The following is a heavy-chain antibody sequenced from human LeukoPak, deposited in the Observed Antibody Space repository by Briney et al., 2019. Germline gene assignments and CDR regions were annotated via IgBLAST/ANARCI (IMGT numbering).Heavy chain of an antibody. CDR2: ISYTGTYI. CDR1: AFSLSAYN. V-gene: IGHV3-21*01. D-gene: IGHD1-26*01. CDR3: ARGATYAYYQDY. Sequence: GGSLRLSCAASAFSLSAYNMNWVRQAPGKGLEWVSSISYTGTYIYYADSVKGRFTISRDNAQNSLYLQMNSLRAEDTAVYYCARGATYAYYQDYWGQGTLVTVSS. J-gene: IGHJ4*02.